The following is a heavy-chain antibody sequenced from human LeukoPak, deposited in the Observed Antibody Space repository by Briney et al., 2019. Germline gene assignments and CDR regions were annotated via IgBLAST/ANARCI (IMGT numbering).Heavy chain of an antibody. D-gene: IGHD3-22*01. V-gene: IGHV3-23*01. J-gene: IGHJ4*02. CDR3: AVMHGYYDGSGYWVQ. CDR1: GFTFSSYG. CDR2: ITTGGAST. Sequence: GGSLRLSCAASGFTFSSYGMSWVRPAPGQGLEWVSFITTGGASTSYADSVKGRFTISRDNPRNTLYMQMNSLRDEDTALYYCAVMHGYYDGSGYWVQWGQGTLVTVSS.